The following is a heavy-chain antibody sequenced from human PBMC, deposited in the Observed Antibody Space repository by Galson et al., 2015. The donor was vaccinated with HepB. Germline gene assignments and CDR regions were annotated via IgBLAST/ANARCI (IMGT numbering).Heavy chain of an antibody. D-gene: IGHD1-26*01. V-gene: IGHV3-48*04. CDR2: ISSSSTSK. CDR3: ARVEWERGGVHYMDV. CDR1: GFTFGSYS. Sequence: SLRLSCAASGFTFGSYSMNWVRQAPGKGLEWVSYISSSSTSKYFADSVKGRFSISRDNAKNSLYLQVSSLRVEDTAVYYCARVEWERGGVHYMDVWGKGTTVTVSS. J-gene: IGHJ6*03.